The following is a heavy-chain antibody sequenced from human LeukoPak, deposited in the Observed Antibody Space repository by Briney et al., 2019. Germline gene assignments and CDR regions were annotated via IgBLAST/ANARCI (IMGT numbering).Heavy chain of an antibody. CDR2: IYYTGSS. CDR3: AGYGSGSYYKAFDF. D-gene: IGHD3-10*01. CDR1: GDSISSSY. Sequence: SETLSLTCTVSGDSISSSYWSWIRQPPGKGLEWIGYIYYTGSSYYNPSLKSRATTSIDMSKNQFSLKLSSVTAAGTAVYYCAGYGSGSYYKAFDFWGQGILVTVSS. J-gene: IGHJ4*02. V-gene: IGHV4-59*01.